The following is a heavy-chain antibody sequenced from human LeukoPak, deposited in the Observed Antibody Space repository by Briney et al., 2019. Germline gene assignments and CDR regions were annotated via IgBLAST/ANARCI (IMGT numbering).Heavy chain of an antibody. J-gene: IGHJ6*02. Sequence: GRSLRLSCAASGFTFSSYAMHWVRQAPGKGLEWVAVISYDGSNKYYADSVKGRFTISRDNSKNTLYLQMNSLRAEDTAVYYCARDWSSSPRYYYYYGMDVWGQGTTVTVSS. CDR1: GFTFSSYA. V-gene: IGHV3-30-3*01. D-gene: IGHD6-13*01. CDR2: ISYDGSNK. CDR3: ARDWSSSPRYYYYYGMDV.